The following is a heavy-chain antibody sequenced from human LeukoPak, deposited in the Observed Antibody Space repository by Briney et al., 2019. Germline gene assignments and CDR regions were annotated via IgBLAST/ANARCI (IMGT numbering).Heavy chain of an antibody. CDR1: GYTFTAML. J-gene: IGHJ4*02. D-gene: IGHD2-2*01. CDR2: SALMMDT. CDR3: ARDPTNTIGRYVYFDY. V-gene: IGHV1-18*01. Sequence: ASVQVSCKASGYTFTAMLSAGCDRPLDKGLSGWDGSALMMDTHYAQNFQGRVTMTSDTSTSTAYMELRSLRTDDTAVYYCARDPTNTIGRYVYFDYWGQGTPVTVSS.